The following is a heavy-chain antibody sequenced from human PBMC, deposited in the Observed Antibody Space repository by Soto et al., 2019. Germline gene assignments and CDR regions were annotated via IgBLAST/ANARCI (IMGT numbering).Heavy chain of an antibody. D-gene: IGHD2-2*01. CDR1: GFTLSSHW. CDR2: IKTDGSEK. Sequence: GGSLRLSCAASGFTLSSHWMSWIRQAPGRGLEWVATIKTDGSEKYYVDSVKGRFTISRDNAKNSLFLQMNTLRAEDTAVYYCARVQRGQLLSSFAAAFDIWGQGTMVTVS. J-gene: IGHJ3*02. V-gene: IGHV3-7*03. CDR3: ARVQRGQLLSSFAAAFDI.